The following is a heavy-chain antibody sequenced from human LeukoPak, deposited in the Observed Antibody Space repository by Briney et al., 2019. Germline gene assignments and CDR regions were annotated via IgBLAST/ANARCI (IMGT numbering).Heavy chain of an antibody. Sequence: GGSLRLSCAASGFTFSIYTLNWVRQAPGKGLEWVSSISNSNDYINYADSVKGRFTISRDNAKNSLHLQMNSLRAEDTAVYYCARLDTDDYNLRARAFDIWGQGTMVTVSS. CDR3: ARLDTDDYNLRARAFDI. V-gene: IGHV3-21*01. CDR2: ISNSNDYI. CDR1: GFTFSIYT. D-gene: IGHD5-24*01. J-gene: IGHJ3*02.